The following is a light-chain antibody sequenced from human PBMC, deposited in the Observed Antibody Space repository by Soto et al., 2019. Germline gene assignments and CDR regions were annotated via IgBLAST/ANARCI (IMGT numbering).Light chain of an antibody. CDR1: QSVSSN. V-gene: IGKV3-15*01. Sequence: EIVMTQSPATLSVSPGERATLSCRASQSVSSNLAWYQQKPGQAPRLLIYGASTRATGIPARFSGSGSGTGFTLTISSLQSEDFAVYYCQQYYNWPRTFGQGTKVEIK. CDR3: QQYYNWPRT. J-gene: IGKJ1*01. CDR2: GAS.